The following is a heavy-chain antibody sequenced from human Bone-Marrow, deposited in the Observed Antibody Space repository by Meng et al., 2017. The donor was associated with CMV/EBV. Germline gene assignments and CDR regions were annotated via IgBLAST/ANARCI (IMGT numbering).Heavy chain of an antibody. J-gene: IGHJ5*02. V-gene: IGHV1-46*01. CDR3: ARRVYDSSGYNWFDP. D-gene: IGHD3-22*01. Sequence: SGYTFTSYYMHWVRQAPGKGIEWMGIINPSGGSTSYAQKFQSRVTMTRDTSTSTVYMELSSLRSEDTAVYYCARRVYDSSGYNWFDPWGQGTPVTVSS. CDR2: INPSGGST. CDR1: GYTFTSYY.